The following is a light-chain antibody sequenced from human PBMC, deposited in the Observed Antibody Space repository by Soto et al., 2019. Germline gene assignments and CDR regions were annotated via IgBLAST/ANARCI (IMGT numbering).Light chain of an antibody. J-gene: IGLJ1*01. CDR2: DVS. CDR1: SRDVGGYNS. CDR3: SSYTTGSSYV. Sequence: QSALTQPASVSGSPGLSIAISCTGTSRDVGGYNSVSWYQQQPGKVPKLMIYDVSNRPSGVSNRFSGSKSGNTASLTISGLQAEDEGDYYCSSYTTGSSYVFGTGTKVTVL. V-gene: IGLV2-14*01.